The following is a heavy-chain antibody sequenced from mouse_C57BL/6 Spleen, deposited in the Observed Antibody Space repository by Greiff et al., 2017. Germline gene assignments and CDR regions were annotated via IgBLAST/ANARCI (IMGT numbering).Heavy chain of an antibody. D-gene: IGHD3-1*01. CDR2: IDPSDSYT. CDR1: GYTFTSYW. CDR3: ARGRLGGYYFDY. V-gene: IGHV1-69*01. Sequence: QVQLQQPGAELVMPGASVKLSCKASGYTFTSYWMHWVKQRPGQGLEWIGEIDPSDSYTNYNQKFKGKSTLTVDKSSSTAYMQLSSLTSEDSAVYYCARGRLGGYYFDYWGQGTTLTVSS. J-gene: IGHJ2*01.